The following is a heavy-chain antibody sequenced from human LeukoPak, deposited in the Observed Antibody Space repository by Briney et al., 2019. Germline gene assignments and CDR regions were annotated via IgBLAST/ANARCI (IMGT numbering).Heavy chain of an antibody. V-gene: IGHV3-30*02. D-gene: IGHD5-18*01. J-gene: IGHJ4*02. CDR3: ARDLSGIAGYTYGRGIDY. Sequence: GGSLRLSCAASGFTFSNAWMSWVRQAPGKGLEWVAFIRYDGSYKYYAGSVKGRFTIYRDNSKNTLYLQMNSLRAEDTAVYYCARDLSGIAGYTYGRGIDYWGQGTLVTVSS. CDR1: GFTFSNAW. CDR2: IRYDGSYK.